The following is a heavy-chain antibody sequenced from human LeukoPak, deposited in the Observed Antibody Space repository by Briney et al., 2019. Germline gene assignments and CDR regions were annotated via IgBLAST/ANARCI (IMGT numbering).Heavy chain of an antibody. CDR1: GYSFTSYW. Sequence: GESLKISCKGSGYSFTSYWISWVRQMPGKGLGWMGRIDPSDSYTNYSPSFQGHVTISADKSISTAYLQWSSLKASDTAMYYCARLVVRGVIEDYYGMDVWGKGTTVTVSS. CDR2: IDPSDSYT. CDR3: ARLVVRGVIEDYYGMDV. D-gene: IGHD3-10*01. V-gene: IGHV5-10-1*01. J-gene: IGHJ6*04.